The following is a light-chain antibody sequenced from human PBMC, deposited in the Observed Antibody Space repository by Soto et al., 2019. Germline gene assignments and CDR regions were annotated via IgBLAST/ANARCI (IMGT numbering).Light chain of an antibody. CDR2: DDD. V-gene: IGLV3-21*02. Sequence: SYELTQPPSVSVARGQTATITCGGKNIGVKSVHWYQLKPGQAPVLVVYDDDDRPSGIPERFSGSNSGNTATLTIARVEAGDEADYCCQVSDESSDHPGVFGTGTKVTVL. CDR1: NIGVKS. CDR3: QVSDESSDHPGV. J-gene: IGLJ1*01.